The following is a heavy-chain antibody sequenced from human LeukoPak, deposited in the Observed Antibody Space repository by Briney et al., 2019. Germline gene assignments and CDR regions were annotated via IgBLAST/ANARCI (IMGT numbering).Heavy chain of an antibody. CDR2: IYYSGST. CDR1: GGSISSYY. Sequence: PSETLSLTCTVSGGSISSYYWSWIRQPPGKGLEWIGYIYYSGSTNYNPSLKSRVTISVDTSKNQFSLKLSPVAAADTAVYYCARRSGQAAGFDYWGQGTLVTVSS. CDR3: ARRSGQAAGFDY. D-gene: IGHD6-13*01. V-gene: IGHV4-59*08. J-gene: IGHJ4*02.